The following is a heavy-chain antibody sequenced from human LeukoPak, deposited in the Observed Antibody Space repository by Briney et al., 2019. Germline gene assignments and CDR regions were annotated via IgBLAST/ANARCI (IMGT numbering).Heavy chain of an antibody. D-gene: IGHD6-19*01. V-gene: IGHV4-34*01. CDR1: GGSFSGYY. Sequence: SETLSLTCAVYGGSFSGYYWSWIRQPPGKGLEWIAVINHSGSTNYNPSLKSRVTISVDTSKNQFSLKLSSVTAADTAVYYCATGSSKFHPVAGKPVDYWGQGTLVTVSS. CDR2: INHSGST. CDR3: ATGSSKFHPVAGKPVDY. J-gene: IGHJ4*02.